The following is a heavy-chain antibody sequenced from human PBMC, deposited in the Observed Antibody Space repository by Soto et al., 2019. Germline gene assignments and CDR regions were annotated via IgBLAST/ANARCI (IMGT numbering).Heavy chain of an antibody. D-gene: IGHD2-8*01. CDR3: AAYPALGYCTNGVCYTTGPLDY. J-gene: IGHJ4*02. CDR1: GDTLTELS. Sequence: ASVKVSCKVSGDTLTELSMHWVRQAPGKGLEWMGGFDPEDGETIYAQKFQGRVTMTEDTSTDTAYMELSSLRSEDTAVYYCAAYPALGYCTNGVCYTTGPLDYWGQGTLVTVSS. CDR2: FDPEDGET. V-gene: IGHV1-24*01.